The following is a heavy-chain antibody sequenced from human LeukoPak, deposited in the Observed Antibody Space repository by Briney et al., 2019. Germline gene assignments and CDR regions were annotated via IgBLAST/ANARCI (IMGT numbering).Heavy chain of an antibody. V-gene: IGHV1-24*01. Sequence: ASVKVSCKLSGNTLRELPIQWVRQAGGKGLEWRAGFDPENAEIVYAQKFQGRVTMTEDTSTHTAYMELTSLTSDDTALYYCATRGSDFWSGFDYWGQGTQVTVSS. CDR1: GNTLRELP. D-gene: IGHD3-3*01. CDR3: ATRGSDFWSGFDY. CDR2: FDPENAEI. J-gene: IGHJ4*02.